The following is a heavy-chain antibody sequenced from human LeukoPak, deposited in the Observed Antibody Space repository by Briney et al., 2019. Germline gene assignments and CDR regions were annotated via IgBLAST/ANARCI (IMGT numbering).Heavy chain of an antibody. J-gene: IGHJ4*02. V-gene: IGHV3-23*01. CDR3: AKCPAYHYDSSGYQHLFDY. CDR2: ISSSGGST. Sequence: PGGSLRLSCAASGFTFSSYAMTWVRQAPGKGLEWVSVISSSGGSTYYADSVKGRVTISRDNSKNTLYLQMYSLRAEDTAVYYCAKCPAYHYDSSGYQHLFDYWGQGTLVTVSS. D-gene: IGHD3-22*01. CDR1: GFTFSSYA.